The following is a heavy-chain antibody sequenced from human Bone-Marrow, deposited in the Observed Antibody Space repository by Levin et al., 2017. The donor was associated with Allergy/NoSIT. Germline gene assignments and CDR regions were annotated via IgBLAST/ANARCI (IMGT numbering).Heavy chain of an antibody. V-gene: IGHV3-30-3*01. D-gene: IGHD4-17*01. CDR1: GFTFSSYA. CDR3: ARVGGYGDYEHEGYFDY. CDR2: ISYDGSNK. Sequence: GGSLRLSCAASGFTFSSYAMHWVRQAPGKGLEWVAVISYDGSNKYYADSVKGRFTISRDNSKNTLYLQMNSLRAEDTAVYYCARVGGYGDYEHEGYFDYWGQGTLVTVSS. J-gene: IGHJ4*02.